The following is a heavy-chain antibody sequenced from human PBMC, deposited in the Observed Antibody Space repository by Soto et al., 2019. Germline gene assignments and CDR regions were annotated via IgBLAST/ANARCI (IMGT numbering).Heavy chain of an antibody. CDR3: ARGGELAYCGGDCTKSARYYYYGMDV. CDR1: GGSISSGGYY. V-gene: IGHV4-31*03. Sequence: PSETLSLTCTVSGGSISSGGYYWSWIRQHPGKGLEWIGYIYYSGSTYYNPSLKSRVTISVDTSKNQFSLKLSSVTAADTAVYYCARGGELAYCGGDCTKSARYYYYGMDVWGQGTTVTVSS. CDR2: IYYSGST. J-gene: IGHJ6*02. D-gene: IGHD2-21*02.